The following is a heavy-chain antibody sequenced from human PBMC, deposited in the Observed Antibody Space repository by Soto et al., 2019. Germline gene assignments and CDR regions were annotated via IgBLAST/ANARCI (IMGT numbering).Heavy chain of an antibody. Sequence: QAGGSLRLSCAASGFTFSSYAMHWVRQAPGKGLEWVAVISYDGSNKYYADSVKGRFTISRDNSKNTLYLQMNSLRAEDTAVYYCARVRAARPGDYYYYGMDVWGQGTTVTVSS. CDR2: ISYDGSNK. J-gene: IGHJ6*02. D-gene: IGHD6-6*01. CDR1: GFTFSSYA. V-gene: IGHV3-30-3*01. CDR3: ARVRAARPGDYYYYGMDV.